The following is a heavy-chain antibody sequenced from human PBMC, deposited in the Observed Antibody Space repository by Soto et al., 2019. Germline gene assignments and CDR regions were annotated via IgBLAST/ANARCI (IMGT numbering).Heavy chain of an antibody. J-gene: IGHJ4*02. V-gene: IGHV5-10-1*01. Sequence: PGESLKISCKGSGYSFRNNWITWVRQMPGKGLEWMGRIDLTDSYTSYSPSFQGHVSFSADTSINTAYLQWSSLRASDTAMYYCARRGGAHYDSSGYHYALDYWGQGTPVTVSS. CDR2: IDLTDSYT. D-gene: IGHD3-22*01. CDR1: GYSFRNNW. CDR3: ARRGGAHYDSSGYHYALDY.